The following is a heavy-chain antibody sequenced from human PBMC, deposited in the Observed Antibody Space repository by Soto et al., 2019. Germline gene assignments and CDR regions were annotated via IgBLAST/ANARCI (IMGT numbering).Heavy chain of an antibody. D-gene: IGHD6-19*01. CDR1: GFTFINYA. V-gene: IGHV3-23*01. Sequence: PGGSLRLSCAASGFTFINYAMTWVRQAPGEGLEWVSTISGNGANTHYADSVKGRFSISRDNSKNTLYIQMNSLRADDTAVYYCAKDYGSSRYFFDYWGQGALVTSPQ. J-gene: IGHJ4*02. CDR3: AKDYGSSRYFFDY. CDR2: ISGNGANT.